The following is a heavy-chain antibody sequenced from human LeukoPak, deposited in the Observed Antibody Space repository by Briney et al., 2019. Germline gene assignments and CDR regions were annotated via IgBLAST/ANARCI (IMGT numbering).Heavy chain of an antibody. D-gene: IGHD3-22*01. CDR1: GGSFSGYY. CDR3: ARAPWGYYDSSGYYPPVDY. CDR2: INHSGST. V-gene: IGHV4-34*01. J-gene: IGHJ4*02. Sequence: SETLSLTCAVYGGSFSGYYWSWIRQPPGKGLEWIGEINHSGSTNYNPSLKSRVTISVDTSKNQFSLKLSSVTAADTAVYYCARAPWGYYDSSGYYPPVDYWGQGTLVTVSS.